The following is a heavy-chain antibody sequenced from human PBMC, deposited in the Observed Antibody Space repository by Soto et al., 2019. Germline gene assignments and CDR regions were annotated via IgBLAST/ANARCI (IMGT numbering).Heavy chain of an antibody. D-gene: IGHD3-16*01. CDR2: LYPSGKT. V-gene: IGHV4-4*07. CDR3: ARCGLDYGMEV. CDR1: GGSLSSYY. Sequence: SETLSLTCTVSGGSLSSYYWCWTRQPAGKGLEWIGRLYPSGKTNYNPSLQSRLPSSAETSRNQFPLNLTSVTAAATAVYYCARCGLDYGMEVWGQGTTVTVSS. J-gene: IGHJ6*02.